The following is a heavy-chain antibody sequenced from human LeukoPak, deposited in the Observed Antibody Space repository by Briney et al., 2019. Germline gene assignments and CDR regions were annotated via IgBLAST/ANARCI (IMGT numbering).Heavy chain of an antibody. CDR1: GGSIRSSYYY. CDR3: ARGDYGDYVIPLWYFDL. Sequence: SETLSLTCAVSGGSIRSSYYYWGWIRQPPGKGLEWIGSIYDSGSTYYNPSLKSRVTISVDTSKNQFSLKLSSVTAADTAVYYCARGDYGDYVIPLWYFDLWGRGTLVTVSS. J-gene: IGHJ2*01. D-gene: IGHD4-17*01. V-gene: IGHV4-39*07. CDR2: IYDSGST.